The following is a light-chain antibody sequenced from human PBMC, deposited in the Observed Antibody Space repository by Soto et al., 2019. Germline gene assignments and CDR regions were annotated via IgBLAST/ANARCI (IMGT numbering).Light chain of an antibody. Sequence: DIQMTQSPASLSASVGDRVTITCRASQSISSYLNWYQQKPGKAPNLLIYAASSLESGVPSRFSGSGSGTDFTLTISSLQPEDFAVYYCQQSYSTPWTFGQGTQVEIK. CDR2: AAS. CDR3: QQSYSTPWT. J-gene: IGKJ1*01. V-gene: IGKV1-39*01. CDR1: QSISSY.